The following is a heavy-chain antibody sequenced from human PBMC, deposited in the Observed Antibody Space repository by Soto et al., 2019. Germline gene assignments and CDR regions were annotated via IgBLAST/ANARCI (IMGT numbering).Heavy chain of an antibody. Sequence: PGGSLRLSCAASGFTFSSYSMNWVRQAPGKGLEWVSHISTSGNNRYYADSVKGRFTISRDNAKNSLYLQMNSLRDEDTAVYYCARSHFYYDSSGYYYYSDYWGQGTLVTVSS. D-gene: IGHD3-22*01. CDR3: ARSHFYYDSSGYYYYSDY. J-gene: IGHJ4*02. CDR1: GFTFSSYS. CDR2: ISTSGNNR. V-gene: IGHV3-48*02.